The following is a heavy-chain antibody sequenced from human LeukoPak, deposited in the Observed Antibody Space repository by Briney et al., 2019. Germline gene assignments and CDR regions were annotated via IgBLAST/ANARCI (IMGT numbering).Heavy chain of an antibody. CDR2: ISYSGST. J-gene: IGHJ4*02. CDR3: ARGPHKFDY. V-gene: IGHV4-59*01. Sequence: PGGSLTLSCAASGFNFRDVWMSWIRQPPGKGLEWIGYISYSGSTNYNPSLKSRVTISVDTSKHQFSLKLSAVTAADTAVYYCARGPHKFDYWGQGSLVTVSS. CDR1: GFNFRDVW.